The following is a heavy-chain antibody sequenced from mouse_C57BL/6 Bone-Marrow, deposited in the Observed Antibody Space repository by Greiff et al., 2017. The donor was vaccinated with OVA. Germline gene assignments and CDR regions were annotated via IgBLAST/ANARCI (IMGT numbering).Heavy chain of an antibody. CDR1: GYTFTSYW. CDR2: IYPGSGST. D-gene: IGHD1-1*01. J-gene: IGHJ2*01. CDR3: AYYGSSPYYFDY. Sequence: QVQLKESGAELVKPGASVKMSCKASGYTFTSYWITWVKQRPGQGLEWIGDIYPGSGSTNYNEKFKCKATLTVDTSSSTAYMQLSSLTSEDSAVYSCAYYGSSPYYFDYWGQGTTLTVSS. V-gene: IGHV1-55*01.